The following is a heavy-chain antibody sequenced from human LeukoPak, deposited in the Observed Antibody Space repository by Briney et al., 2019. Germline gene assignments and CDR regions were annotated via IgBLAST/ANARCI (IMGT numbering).Heavy chain of an antibody. V-gene: IGHV4-59*01. CDR1: GGSISSYY. CDR3: ARGSKAAPGTFDY. Sequence: SETLSLTCTVSGGSISSYYWSWIRQPPGKGLEWIGYIYYTGSTDYDPSLKSRVAISVDTSKNQFSLKLSPVTAADTAVYYCARGSKAAPGTFDYWGQGTLVTVSS. CDR2: IYYTGST. J-gene: IGHJ4*02. D-gene: IGHD6-13*01.